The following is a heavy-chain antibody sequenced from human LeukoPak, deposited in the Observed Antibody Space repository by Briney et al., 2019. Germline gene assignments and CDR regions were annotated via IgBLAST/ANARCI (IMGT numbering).Heavy chain of an antibody. D-gene: IGHD1-26*01. CDR2: IGIVTTYI. CDR1: GFTFSSYN. J-gene: IGHJ4*02. V-gene: IGHV3-21*01. Sequence: PGGSLRLSCVVSGFTFSSYNFNWVRQAPGKGLEWVSSIGIVTTYIYYADSVTGRFTISRDNSKNTLYLQMNSLRAEDTAVYYCAKDRARYSGSYYSPYFDYWGQGTLVTVSS. CDR3: AKDRARYSGSYYSPYFDY.